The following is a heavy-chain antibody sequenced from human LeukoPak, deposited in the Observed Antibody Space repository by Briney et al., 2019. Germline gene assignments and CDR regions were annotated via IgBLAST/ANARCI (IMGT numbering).Heavy chain of an antibody. CDR2: ISSSSSYI. CDR1: GFTFSSYS. Sequence: GGSLRLSCAASGFTFSSYSMNWVRQAPGKGLEWVSSISSSSSYIYYADSVKGRFTISRDNAKNSLYLQMNSLRAEDTAVYYCARDGAYYDFWSGYCSDYYYYGMDVWGQGTTVTVSS. CDR3: ARDGAYYDFWSGYCSDYYYYGMDV. V-gene: IGHV3-21*01. J-gene: IGHJ6*02. D-gene: IGHD3-3*01.